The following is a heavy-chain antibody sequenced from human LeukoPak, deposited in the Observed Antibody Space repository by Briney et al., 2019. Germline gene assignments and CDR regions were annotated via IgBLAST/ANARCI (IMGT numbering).Heavy chain of an antibody. D-gene: IGHD4-23*01. V-gene: IGHV4-61*01. J-gene: IGHJ4*02. CDR2: LYASESP. Sequence: PSETLSLTCTVSGASLTNPTYYQWSWIRQAPGKGLELIGSLYASESPKINPSLRSRVTLSSDTSKNQFSLKLRSVTAEDSAVYYCARFKSGGWSYFDSWGQGTPVTVSS. CDR1: GASLTNPTYY. CDR3: ARFKSGGWSYFDS.